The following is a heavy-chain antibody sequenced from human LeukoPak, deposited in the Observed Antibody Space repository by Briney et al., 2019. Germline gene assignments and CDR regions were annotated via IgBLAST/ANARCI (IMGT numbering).Heavy chain of an antibody. D-gene: IGHD1-14*01. CDR3: ARGTGNSGLDY. J-gene: IGHJ4*02. Sequence: ASVKVSCKASGYTFTAYYMHWVRQAPGQGLEWMGWLNPNSGGTNYAPRFQGRVTMTRDTSINTAYMELSSLRSDDTAVYYCARGTGNSGLDYWGQGALVTVSS. CDR2: LNPNSGGT. CDR1: GYTFTAYY. V-gene: IGHV1-2*02.